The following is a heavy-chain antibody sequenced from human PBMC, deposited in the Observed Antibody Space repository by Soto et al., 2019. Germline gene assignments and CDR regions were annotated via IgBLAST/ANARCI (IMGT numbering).Heavy chain of an antibody. CDR2: IDWDDDK. Sequence: SGPTLVNPTQTLTLTCTFSGFSLSTSGMCVSWIRQPPGKALEWLALIDWDDDKYYSTSLKTRLTISKDTSKNQVVLTMTNMDPVDTATYYCARIHKDKYYDFWSGTFHWGGNYYYGMDVWGQGTTVTVSS. V-gene: IGHV2-70*01. CDR1: GFSLSTSGMC. J-gene: IGHJ6*02. D-gene: IGHD3-3*01. CDR3: ARIHKDKYYDFWSGTFHWGGNYYYGMDV.